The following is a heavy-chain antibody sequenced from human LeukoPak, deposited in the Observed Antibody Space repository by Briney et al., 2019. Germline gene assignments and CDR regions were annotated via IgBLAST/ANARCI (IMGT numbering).Heavy chain of an antibody. V-gene: IGHV3-72*01. Sequence: PGGSLRLSCAASGFTFSDHYMDWVRQAPGKGLEWVGRIRNKATSYTTEYAASVKDRFTISRDDSKNSLYLQMNSLKTEDTAVYYCASFFPYDSSGPRFDYWGQGTLVTVSS. CDR2: IRNKATSYTT. CDR3: ASFFPYDSSGPRFDY. CDR1: GFTFSDHY. J-gene: IGHJ4*02. D-gene: IGHD3-22*01.